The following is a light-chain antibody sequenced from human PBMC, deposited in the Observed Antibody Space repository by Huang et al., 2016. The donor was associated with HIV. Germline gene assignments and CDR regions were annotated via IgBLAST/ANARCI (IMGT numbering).Light chain of an antibody. CDR3: HQRSNWLPYT. CDR2: DAS. CDR1: QSIGKY. Sequence: EIVLTQSPATLSLSPGQRVTLSCRASQSIGKYLAWYQKRPGQPPRLLIYDASNRATGIPTRFSGRGSGTDFTLTITSLEPEDFAVYYCHQRSNWLPYTFGQGTKLEIK. V-gene: IGKV3-11*01. J-gene: IGKJ2*01.